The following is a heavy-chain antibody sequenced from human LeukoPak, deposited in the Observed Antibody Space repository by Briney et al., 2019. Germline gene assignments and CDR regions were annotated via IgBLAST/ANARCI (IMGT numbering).Heavy chain of an antibody. J-gene: IGHJ4*02. Sequence: GGSLRLSCAASGFTFSSYSMNWVRQAPGKGLEWVSSISSSSSYIYCADSVKGRFTISRDNAKNSLYLKMNSLRAEDTAVYYCARDGRGWLPDYWGQGTLVTVSS. V-gene: IGHV3-21*01. CDR2: ISSSSSYI. CDR3: ARDGRGWLPDY. D-gene: IGHD5-12*01. CDR1: GFTFSSYS.